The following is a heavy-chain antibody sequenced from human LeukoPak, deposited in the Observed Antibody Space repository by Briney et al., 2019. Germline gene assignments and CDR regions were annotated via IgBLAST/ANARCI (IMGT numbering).Heavy chain of an antibody. D-gene: IGHD4-17*01. CDR1: GYTFTTYG. V-gene: IGHV1-18*01. CDR3: ARTTVTTSDDAFDI. CDR2: ISAYNGNT. Sequence: GASVKVSCKASGYTFTTYGISWVRQAPGQGLEWMGWISAYNGNTNYAQKLQGRVTMTTDTSTSKAYMELRSLRSDDTAVYYCARTTVTTSDDAFDIWGQGTMATVSS. J-gene: IGHJ3*02.